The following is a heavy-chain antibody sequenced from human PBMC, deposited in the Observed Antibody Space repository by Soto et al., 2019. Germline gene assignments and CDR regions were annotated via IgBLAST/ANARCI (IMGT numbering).Heavy chain of an antibody. V-gene: IGHV4-30-4*02. CDR2: MYYIGDT. CDR1: GGSITSGDYF. CDR3: ARAAYSSSWYRWFDP. Sequence: PSETLSLTCTVSGGSITSGDYFWSWTRQPPGKGLERIGYMYYIGDTYYNPSLKSRVDISVDVSKRQFSLKLSSVTAADTAVYYCARAAYSSSWYRWFDPWGQGTLVTVSS. J-gene: IGHJ5*02. D-gene: IGHD6-13*01.